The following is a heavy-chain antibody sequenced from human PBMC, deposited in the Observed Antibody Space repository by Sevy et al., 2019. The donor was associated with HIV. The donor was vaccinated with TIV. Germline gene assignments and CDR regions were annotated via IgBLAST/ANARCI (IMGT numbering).Heavy chain of an antibody. D-gene: IGHD3-22*01. CDR2: ISCDGSNK. CDR1: GFTFSSYA. J-gene: IGHJ6*03. CDR3: ARDGVQYYYDSSGYYYYYYYYYVDV. Sequence: GGSLRLSCAASGFTFSSYAMHWVRQAPGKGLEWVAVISCDGSNKYYSDSVKGRLTISRDNSKNTLYLQMNSLRAEDTAVYYCARDGVQYYYDSSGYYYYYYYYYVDVWGKGTTVTVSS. V-gene: IGHV3-30-3*01.